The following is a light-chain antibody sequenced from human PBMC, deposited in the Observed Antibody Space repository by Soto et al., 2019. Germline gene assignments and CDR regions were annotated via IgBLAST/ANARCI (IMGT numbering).Light chain of an antibody. Sequence: QSALTQPASVSGSPGQSIIISCTGTRSDVGSYNLVSWYQQHPGKAPKLMIYEGSKRPSGGSNRFSGSKSGNTAFLTISGLQAEDEADYHCCSYAGSSTLVFGGGTKLTVL. J-gene: IGLJ2*01. CDR3: CSYAGSSTLV. CDR1: RSDVGSYNL. V-gene: IGLV2-23*01. CDR2: EGS.